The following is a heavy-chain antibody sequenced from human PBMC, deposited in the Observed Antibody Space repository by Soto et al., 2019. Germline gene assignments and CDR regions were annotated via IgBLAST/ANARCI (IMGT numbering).Heavy chain of an antibody. CDR3: AAGGGLPRYY. V-gene: IGHV4-30-2*01. D-gene: IGHD5-12*01. CDR1: GGSISSGGYS. CDR2: IYHSGST. J-gene: IGHJ4*02. Sequence: QLQLQESGSGLVKPSQTLSLTCAVSGGSISSGGYSWSWIRQPPGKGLEWIGYIYHSGSTYYNPSLKSRAPISVDRSKNQFSLKLSSVTAADPAVYYCAAGGGLPRYYWGQGTLGTVSS.